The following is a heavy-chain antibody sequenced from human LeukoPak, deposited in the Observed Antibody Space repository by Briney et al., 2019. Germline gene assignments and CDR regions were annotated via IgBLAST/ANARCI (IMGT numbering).Heavy chain of an antibody. CDR2: IYHSGST. J-gene: IGHJ4*02. CDR3: ARASPDIVALDY. Sequence: SETLSLTCTVSGGSISSSNWWSWVRQPPGKGLEWIGEIYHSGSTNYNPSLKSRVTISVDKSKNQFSLKLSSVTAADTAVYYCARASPDIVALDYWGQGTLVTVSS. V-gene: IGHV4-4*02. D-gene: IGHD5-12*01. CDR1: GGSISSSNW.